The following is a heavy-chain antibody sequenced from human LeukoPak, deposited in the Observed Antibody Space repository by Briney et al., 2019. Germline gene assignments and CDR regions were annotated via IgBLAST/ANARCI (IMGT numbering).Heavy chain of an antibody. CDR1: GFIFSDYY. V-gene: IGHV3-11*06. J-gene: IGHJ6*04. Sequence: GGSLRLSCAASGFIFSDYYMRWLRQTPGKGLEWLSYISSTSSDTNYADSVKGRFTISRDNAKKSLFLQMNSLRAEDTGVYYCAAPYYYGSGSLLNYYYGMDVWGKGTTVTVSS. D-gene: IGHD3-10*01. CDR3: AAPYYYGSGSLLNYYYGMDV. CDR2: ISSTSSDT.